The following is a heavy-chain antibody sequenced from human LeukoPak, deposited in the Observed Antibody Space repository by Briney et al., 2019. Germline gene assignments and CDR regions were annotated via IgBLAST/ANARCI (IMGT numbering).Heavy chain of an antibody. CDR3: ARDRGSEYCSSTSCYHYYYYMDV. CDR2: INPNSGGT. D-gene: IGHD2-2*01. J-gene: IGHJ6*03. V-gene: IGHV1-2*02. CDR1: GYTFTGYY. Sequence: PGASVKVSCKASGYTFTGYYMHWVRQAPGQGLEWMGWINPNSGGTNYAQKFQGRVTMTRDTSISTAYMELSRLRSDDTAVYYCARDRGSEYCSSTSCYHYYYYMDVWGKGTTVTVSS.